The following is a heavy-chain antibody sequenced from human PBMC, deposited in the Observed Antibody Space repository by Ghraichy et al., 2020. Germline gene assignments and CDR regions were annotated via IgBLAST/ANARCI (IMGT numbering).Heavy chain of an antibody. Sequence: GGSLRLSCAASGFTVSSNYMSWVRQAPGKGLEWVSVIYSGGSTYYADSVKGRFTISRHNSKNTLYLQMNSLRAEDTAVYYCLIVGTSRFGPYYYGMDVWGQGTTVTVSS. CDR3: LIVGTSRFGPYYYGMDV. CDR1: GFTVSSNY. V-gene: IGHV3-53*04. J-gene: IGHJ6*02. CDR2: IYSGGST. D-gene: IGHD3-10*01.